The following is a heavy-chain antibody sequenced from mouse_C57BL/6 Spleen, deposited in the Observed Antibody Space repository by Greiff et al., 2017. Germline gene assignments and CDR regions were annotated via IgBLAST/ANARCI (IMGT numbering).Heavy chain of an antibody. CDR3: AFITTEDFDV. Sequence: VKLQQPGAELVRPGSSVKLSCKASGYTFTSYWMHWVKQRPIQGLEWIGNIDPSDSETHYNQKFKDKATLTVDKSSSTAYMQLSSLTSEDSAVYYCAFITTEDFDVWGTGTTVTVSS. V-gene: IGHV1-52*01. CDR1: GYTFTSYW. D-gene: IGHD1-1*01. J-gene: IGHJ1*03. CDR2: IDPSDSET.